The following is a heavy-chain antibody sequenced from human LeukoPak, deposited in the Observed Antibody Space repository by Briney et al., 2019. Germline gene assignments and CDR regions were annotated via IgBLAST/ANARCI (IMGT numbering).Heavy chain of an antibody. V-gene: IGHV1-2*02. D-gene: IGHD6-19*01. CDR3: ARDSSGWSWALGNYYYYMDV. J-gene: IGHJ6*03. CDR2: INPNSGGT. Sequence: GASVKVSCKASGYTFTGYYMHWVRQAPGQGLEWMGWINPNSGGTNYAQKFQGRVTMTRDTSISTAYMELSRLRSDDTAVYYCARDSSGWSWALGNYYYYMDVWGKGTTVTVSS. CDR1: GYTFTGYY.